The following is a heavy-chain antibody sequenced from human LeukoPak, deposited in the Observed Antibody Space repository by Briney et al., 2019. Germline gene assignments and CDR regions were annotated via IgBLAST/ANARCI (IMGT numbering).Heavy chain of an antibody. CDR1: GASISSITYY. V-gene: IGHV4-39*01. CDR2: IYYSGST. J-gene: IGHJ4*02. D-gene: IGHD2-2*01. CDR3: ARYHSTWGLNY. Sequence: SETLSLTCTVSGASISSITYYWGWIRQPPGKGLEWIGSIYYSGSTYYTTSLKSRVTISIDTSNNQFSLKLTSVTAAVTAVYYCARYHSTWGLNYWGQGTLVTVSS.